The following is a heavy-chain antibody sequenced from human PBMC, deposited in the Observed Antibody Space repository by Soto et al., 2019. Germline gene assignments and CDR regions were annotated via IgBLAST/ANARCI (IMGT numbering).Heavy chain of an antibody. V-gene: IGHV1-18*04. CDR2: ISAYNGNT. CDR1: GYTFTSYG. D-gene: IGHD3-3*01. CDR3: AREEGITIFGVARGEAFDI. Sequence: ASVKVSCKASGYTFTSYGISWVRQAPGQGLEWMGWISAYNGNTNYAQKLQGRVTMTTDTSTSTAYMELRSLRSDDTAVYYCAREEGITIFGVARGEAFDIWGQGTMVTVS. J-gene: IGHJ3*02.